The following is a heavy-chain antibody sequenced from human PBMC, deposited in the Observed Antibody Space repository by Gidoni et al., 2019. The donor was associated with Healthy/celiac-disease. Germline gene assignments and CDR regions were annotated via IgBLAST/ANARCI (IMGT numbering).Heavy chain of an antibody. CDR1: GYTFTSYY. CDR3: ARADIVVVPAALLAFDP. J-gene: IGHJ5*02. D-gene: IGHD2-2*01. Sequence: QVQLVQSGAEVKKPGASVKVSCKASGYTFTSYYMHWVRQAPGQGLEWMGIINPSGGSTSYAQKFQGRVTMTRDTSTSTVYMELSSLRSEDTAVYYCARADIVVVPAALLAFDPWGQGTLVTVSS. CDR2: INPSGGST. V-gene: IGHV1-46*01.